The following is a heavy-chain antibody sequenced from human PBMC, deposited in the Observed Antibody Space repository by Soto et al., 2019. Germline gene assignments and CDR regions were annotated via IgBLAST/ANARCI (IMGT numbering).Heavy chain of an antibody. Sequence: WETLSLTCTVSGGSISGTNYYWGWIRQPPGNGLEWIRSVYYGGNTFYNPSLKSRISISLHTSKNQFSLRLPSVAAADTAVFYCARLSGWPYWGQGSLVTVSS. D-gene: IGHD6-19*01. J-gene: IGHJ4*02. V-gene: IGHV4-39*01. CDR2: VYYGGNT. CDR1: GGSISGTNYY. CDR3: ARLSGWPY.